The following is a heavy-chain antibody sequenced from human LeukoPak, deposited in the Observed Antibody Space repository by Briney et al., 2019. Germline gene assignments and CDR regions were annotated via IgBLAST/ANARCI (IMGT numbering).Heavy chain of an antibody. CDR2: ISSSGTYI. J-gene: IGHJ4*02. CDR1: GFTFNSYS. V-gene: IGHV3-21*01. CDR3: AREITIDY. Sequence: PGGSLRLSCAASGFTFNSYSMNWVRQAPGKGPEWVSSISSSGTYIYYADSVKGRFTISRDNAKNSLYLQMNSLRDEDTAVYYCAREITIDYWGQGTLVTVSS. D-gene: IGHD5-24*01.